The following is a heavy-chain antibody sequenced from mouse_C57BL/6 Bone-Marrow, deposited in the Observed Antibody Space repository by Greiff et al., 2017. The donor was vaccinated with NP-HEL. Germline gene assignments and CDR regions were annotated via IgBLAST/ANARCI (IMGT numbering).Heavy chain of an antibody. J-gene: IGHJ2*01. D-gene: IGHD2-2*01. CDR1: GYTFTSYW. V-gene: IGHV1-64*01. CDR2: IHPNSGST. CDR3: AREGVVTTGY. Sequence: QVQLQQSGAELVKPGASVKLSCKASGYTFTSYWMHWVKQRPGQGLEWIGMIHPNSGSTNYNEKFKSKATLTVDKSSSTAYMQLSSLTSEDSAVYYCAREGVVTTGYWGQGTTLTVSS.